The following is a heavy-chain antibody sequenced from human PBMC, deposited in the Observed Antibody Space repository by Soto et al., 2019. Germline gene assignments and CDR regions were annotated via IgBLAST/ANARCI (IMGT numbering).Heavy chain of an antibody. V-gene: IGHV3-30*18. D-gene: IGHD2-15*01. J-gene: IGHJ6*02. Sequence: GGSLRLSCAASGFTFSSYGMHWVRQAPGKGLEWVAVISYDGSNKYYADSVKGRFTISRDNSKNTLYLQMNSLRAEDTAVYYCAKDAFYCSGGSCYEIYYYYGMDVWGQGTTVTVSS. CDR2: ISYDGSNK. CDR1: GFTFSSYG. CDR3: AKDAFYCSGGSCYEIYYYYGMDV.